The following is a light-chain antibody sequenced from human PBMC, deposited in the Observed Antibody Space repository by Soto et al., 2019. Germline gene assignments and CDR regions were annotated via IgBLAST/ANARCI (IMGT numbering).Light chain of an antibody. Sequence: QSALTQPPSASGTPGQRVTISCSGSISNIGTNTVIWYQQLPGAAPKLLIYSDNQRPSGVPDRFSGSKSGTSASLAISGLQFEDEADYYCATWDVSLVVFGGGTKVTVL. CDR1: ISNIGTNT. CDR3: ATWDVSLVV. J-gene: IGLJ2*01. V-gene: IGLV1-44*01. CDR2: SDN.